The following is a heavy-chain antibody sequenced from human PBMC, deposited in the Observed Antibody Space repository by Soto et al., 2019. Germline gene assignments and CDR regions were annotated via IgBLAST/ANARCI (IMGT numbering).Heavy chain of an antibody. D-gene: IGHD3-3*01. CDR2: ISGSGGST. CDR1: GFTFSSYA. V-gene: IGHV3-23*01. Sequence: EVQLLESGGGLVQPGGSLRLSCAASGFTFSSYAMSWVRQAPGKGLEWVSAISGSGGSTYYADSVKGRFTISRDNSKNTLYLQMNSLRAEDTAVYYCAKASSITIFGPSGWYFDYWGQGTLVTVSS. J-gene: IGHJ4*02. CDR3: AKASSITIFGPSGWYFDY.